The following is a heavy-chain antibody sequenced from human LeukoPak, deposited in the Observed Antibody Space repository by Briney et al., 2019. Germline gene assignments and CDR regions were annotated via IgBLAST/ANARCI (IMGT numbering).Heavy chain of an antibody. J-gene: IGHJ4*02. CDR1: GFTFSSHS. V-gene: IGHV3-21*01. Sequence: PGGSLRLSCVDSGFTFSSHSMNWVRQAPGKGLEWVSSISSGSKYIYNADSVKGRFTISRDNSKNSLYLQMNSLRVEDTAVYYCARALSYSYGSMDFWGQAALV. D-gene: IGHD5-18*01. CDR2: ISSGSKYI. CDR3: ARALSYSYGSMDF.